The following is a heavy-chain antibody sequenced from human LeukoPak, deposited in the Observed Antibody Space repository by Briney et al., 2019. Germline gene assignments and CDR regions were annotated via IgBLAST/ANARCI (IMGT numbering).Heavy chain of an antibody. CDR1: GFTFSSYS. J-gene: IGHJ5*02. CDR3: SREAGTSHDWFDP. V-gene: IGHV3-21*01. Sequence: PGGSLRLSCAASGFTFSSYSMNWVRQAPGKGLEWVSSISSSSSYIYYADSVKGRFTLSRRNDKNSLYLQMNSPRAEHTSVSYCSREAGTSHDWFDPWGQGNLVTVFS. D-gene: IGHD6-19*01. CDR2: ISSSSSYI.